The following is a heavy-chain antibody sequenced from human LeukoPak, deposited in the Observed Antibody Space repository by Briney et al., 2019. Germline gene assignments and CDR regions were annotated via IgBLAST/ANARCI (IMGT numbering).Heavy chain of an antibody. J-gene: IGHJ4*02. CDR2: IYPADSDT. CDR1: AYSFTTYW. V-gene: IGHV5-51*01. D-gene: IGHD1-26*01. Sequence: GESLKISCKGSAYSFTTYWIGWVRQMPEKGLEWLGMIYPADSDTRYSPSFQGQVTISADKSISTAYLQWSRLKASDTAMYYCARHREGGSYWNGFDYWGQGTLVTVSS. CDR3: ARHREGGSYWNGFDY.